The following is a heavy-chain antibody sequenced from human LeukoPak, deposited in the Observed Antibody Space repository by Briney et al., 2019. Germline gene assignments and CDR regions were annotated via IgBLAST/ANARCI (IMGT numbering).Heavy chain of an antibody. Sequence: GGSLRLSCAASGFTFSSYAMSWVRQAPGKGLEWVSAISGSGGSTYYAYSVKRRFTISRDNSKNTLYLQMNSLRAEDTAVYYCAKALQTIVATAVSHWGQGTMVTVSS. J-gene: IGHJ3*01. V-gene: IGHV3-23*01. CDR1: GFTFSSYA. CDR2: ISGSGGST. D-gene: IGHD5-12*01. CDR3: AKALQTIVATAVSH.